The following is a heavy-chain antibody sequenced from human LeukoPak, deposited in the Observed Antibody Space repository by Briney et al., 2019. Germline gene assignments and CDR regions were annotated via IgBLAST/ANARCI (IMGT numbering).Heavy chain of an antibody. D-gene: IGHD6-13*01. V-gene: IGHV3-21*01. CDR2: ISSSSSYI. CDR1: GFTFSSYS. J-gene: IGHJ5*02. CDR3: ARDLQQQGGYNWFDP. Sequence: PGGSLRLSCAASGFTFSSYSMNWVRQAPGKGLEWVSSISSSSSYIYYADSVKGRFTISRDNAKNSLYLQMNSLRAEDTAVYYCARDLQQQGGYNWFDPWGQGTLVTVSS.